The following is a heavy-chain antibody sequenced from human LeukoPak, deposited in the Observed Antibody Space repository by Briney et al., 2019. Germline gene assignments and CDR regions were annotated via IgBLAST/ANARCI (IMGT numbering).Heavy chain of an antibody. V-gene: IGHV3-23*01. CDR2: ISGGGETT. D-gene: IGHD4-17*01. CDR3: ARDYADYVGYFFFDY. J-gene: IGHJ4*02. CDR1: GFTFSDAW. Sequence: GGSLRLSCVGSGFTFSDAWMSWVRQAPGKGLEWVSSISGGGETTYYADSAKGRFTISRDNSQNTLYLQMNSLRAEDTAVYYCARDYADYVGYFFFDYWGQGTLVTVSS.